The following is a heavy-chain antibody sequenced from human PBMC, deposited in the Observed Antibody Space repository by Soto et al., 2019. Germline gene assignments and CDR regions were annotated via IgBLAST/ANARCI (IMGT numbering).Heavy chain of an antibody. D-gene: IGHD2-2*01. V-gene: IGHV6-1*01. CDR3: ARGGIVARKDCSSTSCYPMDV. CDR2: TYYRSKWYN. Sequence: QVQLQQSGPGLVKPSQTLSLTCAISGDSVSSNSAAWNWIRQSPSRGLEWLGRTYYRSKWYNDYAVSVKSRITINPDTSKNQFSLQLNSVTPEDTAVYYCARGGIVARKDCSSTSCYPMDVWGQGTTVTVSS. CDR1: GDSVSSNSAA. J-gene: IGHJ6*02.